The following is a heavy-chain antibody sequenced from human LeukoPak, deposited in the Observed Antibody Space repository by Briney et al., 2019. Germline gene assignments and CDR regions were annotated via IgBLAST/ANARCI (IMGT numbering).Heavy chain of an antibody. CDR2: IIPIFGTA. V-gene: IGHV1-69*13. D-gene: IGHD5-18*01. CDR3: ASNSYGQDFDY. Sequence: ASVKVSCKASGGTFSSYAISWVRQAPGQGLGWMGGIIPIFGTANYAQKFQGRVTITADESTSTAYMELSSLRSEDTAVYYCASNSYGQDFDYWGQGTLVTVSS. J-gene: IGHJ4*02. CDR1: GGTFSSYA.